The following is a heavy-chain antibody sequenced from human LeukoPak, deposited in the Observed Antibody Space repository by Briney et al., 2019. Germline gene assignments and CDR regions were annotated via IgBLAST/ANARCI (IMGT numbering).Heavy chain of an antibody. CDR3: ARLDSCGADSCIDS. Sequence: PLESLSLTCSVSGSSITGFHWGWIRQPPGKGLEWIGYIQASGTTKHNPSLKTRVTISIDTSKAQFSLNVNSVSAADTAMYYCARLDSCGADSCIDSWGQGNLVIVSS. V-gene: IGHV4-59*01. J-gene: IGHJ4*02. CDR2: IQASGTT. CDR1: GSSITGFH. D-gene: IGHD2-21*01.